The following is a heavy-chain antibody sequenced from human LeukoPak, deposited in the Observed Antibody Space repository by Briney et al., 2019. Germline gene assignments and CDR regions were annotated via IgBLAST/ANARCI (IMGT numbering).Heavy chain of an antibody. J-gene: IGHJ6*03. Sequence: NPSETLSLTCAVYGGSFSGYYWSWIRQPPGKGLEWIGEINHSGSTNYNPSLKSRVTISVDTSKNQFSLKLSSVTAADTAVYYCARTTVVTYYYYYYMDVWGKGTTVTISS. D-gene: IGHD4-23*01. CDR3: ARTTVVTYYYYYYMDV. V-gene: IGHV4-34*01. CDR2: INHSGST. CDR1: GGSFSGYY.